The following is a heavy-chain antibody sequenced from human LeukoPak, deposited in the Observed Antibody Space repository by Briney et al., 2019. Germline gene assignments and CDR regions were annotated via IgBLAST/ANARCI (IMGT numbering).Heavy chain of an antibody. CDR2: IYYSGST. J-gene: IGHJ4*02. CDR3: ARGTEYYDILTGYYRGLLDY. CDR1: GVSISSYY. D-gene: IGHD3-9*01. V-gene: IGHV4-59*01. Sequence: SETLSLTCTVSGVSISSYYWSWIRQPPGKGLEWIGYIYYSGSTNYNPSLKSRVTISVDTSKNQFSLKLSSVTAADTAVYYCARGTEYYDILTGYYRGLLDYWGQGTLVTVSS.